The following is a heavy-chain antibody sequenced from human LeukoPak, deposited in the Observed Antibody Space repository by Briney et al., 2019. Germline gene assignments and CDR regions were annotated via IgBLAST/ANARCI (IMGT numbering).Heavy chain of an antibody. V-gene: IGHV3-48*03. J-gene: IGHJ4*02. CDR3: ARESDFWSGYYSVLDY. D-gene: IGHD3-3*01. CDR1: GFTFSNHE. Sequence: PGGSLRLSCAASGFTFSNHEMNWVPQAPGKGLEWVSYISSSGSTIYYADSVKGRFTISRDNAKNSLDLQMNSLRAEDTAVYYCARESDFWSGYYSVLDYWGQGTLVTVSS. CDR2: ISSSGSTI.